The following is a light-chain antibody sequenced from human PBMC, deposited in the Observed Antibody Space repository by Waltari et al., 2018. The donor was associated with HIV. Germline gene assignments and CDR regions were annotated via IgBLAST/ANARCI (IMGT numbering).Light chain of an antibody. CDR3: TSYTTYNTII. Sequence: QSALTQPASVSGSPGQSITISCTGTSTDVGNYNYVSGYQQHPGKVPKVMIYEVSNRPSGVSNRFSGSKSGNTASLTISGLQAEDEADYYCTSYTTYNTIIFGGGTKLTVL. J-gene: IGLJ2*01. CDR2: EVS. V-gene: IGLV2-14*01. CDR1: STDVGNYNY.